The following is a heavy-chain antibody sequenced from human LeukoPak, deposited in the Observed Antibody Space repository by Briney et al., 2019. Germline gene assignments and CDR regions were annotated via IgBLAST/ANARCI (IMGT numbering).Heavy chain of an antibody. CDR1: GFTFGDYA. D-gene: IGHD2-21*02. CDR3: TRAYCGGDCYFYFDY. V-gene: IGHV3-49*04. CDR2: IRSKAYGGTT. J-gene: IGHJ4*02. Sequence: PGGSLRLSCTASGFTFGDYAMSWVRQAPGKGLEWVGFIRSKAYGGTTEYAASVKGRFTISRDDSKSIAYLQMNSLKTEDTAVYYCTRAYCGGDCYFYFDYWGQGTLVTVSS.